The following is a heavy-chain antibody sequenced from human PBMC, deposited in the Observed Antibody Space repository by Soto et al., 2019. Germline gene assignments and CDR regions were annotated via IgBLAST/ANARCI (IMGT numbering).Heavy chain of an antibody. J-gene: IGHJ6*02. CDR1: GGSASSGSYY. D-gene: IGHD4-17*01. CDR2: IYYSGST. V-gene: IGHV4-61*01. Sequence: SETLSLTCTVCGGSASSGSYYWSWIRQPPGKGLEWIGYIYYSGSTNYNPSLKSRVTISVDTSKNQFSLKLSSVTAADTAVYYCARGTGYYYYGIDVWGQGTTVTVSS. CDR3: ARGTGYYYYGIDV.